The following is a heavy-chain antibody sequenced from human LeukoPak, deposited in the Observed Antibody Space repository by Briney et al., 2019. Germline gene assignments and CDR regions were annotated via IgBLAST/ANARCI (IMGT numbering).Heavy chain of an antibody. CDR2: INPNSGGT. J-gene: IGHJ4*02. D-gene: IGHD4-11*01. Sequence: ASVKVSCKVSGYTLTELSMHWVRQAPGQGLEWMGWINPNSGGTNYAQKFQGRVTMTRDTSISTAYMELSRLRSDDTAVYYCARAARDYTPWYWGQGTLVTVSS. CDR3: ARAARDYTPWY. CDR1: GYTLTELS. V-gene: IGHV1-2*02.